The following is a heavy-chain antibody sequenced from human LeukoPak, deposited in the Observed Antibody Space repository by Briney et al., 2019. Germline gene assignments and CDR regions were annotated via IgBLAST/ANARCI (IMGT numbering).Heavy chain of an antibody. J-gene: IGHJ5*02. Sequence: SETLSLTCSVSGGSISSYYWSWIRQPPGKGLEWIGRIYTSGSTNYNPSLKSRVTMSVDTSKNHFSLKLSSVTAADTAVYYCAGDRGYSYGYSDPWGQGTLVTVSS. CDR1: GGSISSYY. D-gene: IGHD5-18*01. CDR2: IYTSGST. V-gene: IGHV4-4*07. CDR3: AGDRGYSYGYSDP.